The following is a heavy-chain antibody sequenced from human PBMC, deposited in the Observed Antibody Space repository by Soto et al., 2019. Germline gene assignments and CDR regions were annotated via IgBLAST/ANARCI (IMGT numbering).Heavy chain of an antibody. CDR1: GYTFTSYY. CDR3: ARDYPPGPGGMDV. CDR2: INPSGGST. Sequence: GASVKVSCKASGYTFTSYYMHWVRQAPGQGLEWMGIINPSGGSTSYAQKFQGRVTMTRDTSTSTVYMELSSLRSEDTAVYYCARDYPPGPGGMDVWGQGTTVTVS. J-gene: IGHJ6*02. D-gene: IGHD3-10*01. V-gene: IGHV1-46*01.